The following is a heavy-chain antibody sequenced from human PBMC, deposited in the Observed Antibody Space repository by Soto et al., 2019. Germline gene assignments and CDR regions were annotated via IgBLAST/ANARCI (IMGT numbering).Heavy chain of an antibody. Sequence: GGSLRLSCAASGFTFSSYWMSWVRQAPGKGLEWVANIKQDGSEKYYVDSVKGRFTISRDNAKNSLYLQMNSLRAEDTAVYYCARDHTVTPRPYYYYYYMDVWGKGTTVTVSS. CDR1: GFTFSSYW. J-gene: IGHJ6*03. D-gene: IGHD4-17*01. CDR3: ARDHTVTPRPYYYYYYMDV. CDR2: IKQDGSEK. V-gene: IGHV3-7*01.